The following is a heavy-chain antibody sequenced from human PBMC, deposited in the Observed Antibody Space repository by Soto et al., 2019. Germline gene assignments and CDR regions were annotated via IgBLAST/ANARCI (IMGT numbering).Heavy chain of an antibody. D-gene: IGHD1-26*01. CDR2: IYYSGST. CDR3: ARGGSYSGDY. CDR1: GGSISSGDYY. Sequence: KTSETLSLTCTVSGGSISSGDYYWSWIRQPPGKGLEWIGYIYYSGSTYYNPSLKSRVTILVDTSKNQFSLKLSSVTAADTAVYYCARGGSYSGDYWGQGTLVTVSS. J-gene: IGHJ4*02. V-gene: IGHV4-30-4*01.